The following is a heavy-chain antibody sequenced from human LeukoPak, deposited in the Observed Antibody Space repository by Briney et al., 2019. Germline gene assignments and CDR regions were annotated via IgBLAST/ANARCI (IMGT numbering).Heavy chain of an antibody. Sequence: QAGGSLTLSCVASGFTFSSYGMNWVRQAPGKGLEWVSGISWNSGSIGYADSVKGRFTISRDNAKNSLYLQMNSLRAEDTALYYCAKDRQDVTDAFDIWGQGTMVTVSS. CDR2: ISWNSGSI. CDR1: GFTFSSYG. J-gene: IGHJ3*02. D-gene: IGHD2-21*02. CDR3: AKDRQDVTDAFDI. V-gene: IGHV3-9*01.